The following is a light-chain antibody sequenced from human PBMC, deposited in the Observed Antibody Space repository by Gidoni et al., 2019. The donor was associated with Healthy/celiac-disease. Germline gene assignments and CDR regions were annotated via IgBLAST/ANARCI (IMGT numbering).Light chain of an antibody. Sequence: EIVLTQSPATLSWSPGERATLSCRASRSVSSYLACYQQKPGQAPRLLIYDASNRATGIPARFSGSGSGTDFTLTISSLEPEDFAVYYCQQRSNWPPITFGQGTRLEIK. CDR2: DAS. V-gene: IGKV3-11*01. J-gene: IGKJ5*01. CDR3: QQRSNWPPIT. CDR1: RSVSSY.